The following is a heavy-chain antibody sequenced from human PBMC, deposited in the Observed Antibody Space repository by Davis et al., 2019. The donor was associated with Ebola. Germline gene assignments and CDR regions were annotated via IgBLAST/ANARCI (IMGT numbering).Heavy chain of an antibody. V-gene: IGHV3-23*01. J-gene: IGHJ3*02. D-gene: IGHD1-26*01. Sequence: GESLKISCAASGFVFRNYVMSWVRQAPGKGLEWVATLGTSADTYYKDSVKGRFTISRDNSKNTLYLQMNGLRVEDTAIYYCAKDTSNIWFDIWGQGTNVTVSS. CDR3: AKDTSNIWFDI. CDR2: LGTSADT. CDR1: GFVFRNYV.